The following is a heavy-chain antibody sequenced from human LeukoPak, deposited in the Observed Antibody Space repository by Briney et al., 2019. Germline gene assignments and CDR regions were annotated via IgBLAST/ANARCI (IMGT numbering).Heavy chain of an antibody. CDR1: GFTFSSYA. Sequence: GRSLRLSCAASGFTFSSYAMHWVRQAPGKGREGGAVISYDGSNKYYADSVKGRFTISRDNSKNTLYLQMNSLRAEDTAVYYCARRRMVRGVIHWFDPWGQGTLVTVSS. D-gene: IGHD3-10*01. V-gene: IGHV3-30*04. CDR3: ARRRMVRGVIHWFDP. CDR2: ISYDGSNK. J-gene: IGHJ5*02.